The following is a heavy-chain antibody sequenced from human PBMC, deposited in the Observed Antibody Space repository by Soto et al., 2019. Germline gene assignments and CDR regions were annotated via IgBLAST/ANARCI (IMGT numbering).Heavy chain of an antibody. J-gene: IGHJ5*02. Sequence: QVQLQESGPGLVKPSETLSLTCTVSGGSISSYYWSWIRQPPGKGLEWIGYIYYSGSTNYNPSLKSRVXXXXXXXXXXXXXXXXXXXXXXXXXXXCARHPATGFEQQRYNWFDPWGQGTLVTVSS. CDR3: ARHPATGFEQQRYNWFDP. CDR2: IYYSGST. D-gene: IGHD6-13*01. CDR1: GGSISSYY. V-gene: IGHV4-59*01.